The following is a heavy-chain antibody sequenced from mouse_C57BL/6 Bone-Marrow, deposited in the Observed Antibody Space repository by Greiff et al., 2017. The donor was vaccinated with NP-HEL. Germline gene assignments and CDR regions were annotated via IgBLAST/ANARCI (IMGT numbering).Heavy chain of an antibody. J-gene: IGHJ3*01. CDR2: ISNLAYSI. D-gene: IGHD1-1*01. Sequence: EVNLVESGGGLVQPGGSLKLSCAASGFTFSDYGMAWVRQAPRKGPEWVAFISNLAYSIYYADTVTGRFTISRENAKNTLYLEMSSLRSEDTAMYYCARRGYGSSLAYWGQGTLVTVSA. CDR3: ARRGYGSSLAY. V-gene: IGHV5-15*01. CDR1: GFTFSDYG.